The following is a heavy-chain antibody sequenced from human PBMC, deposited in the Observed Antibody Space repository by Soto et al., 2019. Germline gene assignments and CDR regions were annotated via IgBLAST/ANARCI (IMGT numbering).Heavy chain of an antibody. V-gene: IGHV3-23*01. CDR2: ISGNGGST. Sequence: EVQLLEYGGGLVQPGGSLRLSCAASRFTFSSYAMSWVRQAPGKGLEWVSTISGNGGSTYYADSVRGRFTISRDNSKNTLFLQMNSLRAEDTAIYFCAKELWFGELLSFAYYYGMDVWGQGTTVPVSS. CDR1: RFTFSSYA. J-gene: IGHJ6*02. D-gene: IGHD3-10*01. CDR3: AKELWFGELLSFAYYYGMDV.